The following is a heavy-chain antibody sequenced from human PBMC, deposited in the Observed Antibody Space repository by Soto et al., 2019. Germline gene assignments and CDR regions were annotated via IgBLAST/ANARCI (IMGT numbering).Heavy chain of an antibody. CDR2: IWYEGSNK. CDR3: ARDGIPYCGGDCYFDY. V-gene: IGHV3-33*01. J-gene: IGHJ4*02. Sequence: QVQLVESGGGVVQPGKSLRLSCAASGFIFSTYGMHWVRQAPGKGLEWVAVIWYEGSNKYYADSVKGRFTISRDNSKNTLYLQMNSLRAEDTAVYYCARDGIPYCGGDCYFDYWGQGTLVTVSS. D-gene: IGHD2-21*02. CDR1: GFIFSTYG.